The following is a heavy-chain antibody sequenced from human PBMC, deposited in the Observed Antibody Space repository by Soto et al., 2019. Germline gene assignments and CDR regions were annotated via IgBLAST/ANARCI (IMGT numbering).Heavy chain of an antibody. D-gene: IGHD3-22*01. J-gene: IGHJ4*02. Sequence: QVQLVESGGGVVQPGRSLRLSCAASGFTFSSYGMQWVRQAPGKGLEWVAVIWYDGSNKYYADSVKGRFTISRDNSKNTLYLQMNSLIAEDTAVYYCARDGTWGYYGDYWGQGTLVTVSS. CDR2: IWYDGSNK. CDR3: ARDGTWGYYGDY. CDR1: GFTFSSYG. V-gene: IGHV3-33*01.